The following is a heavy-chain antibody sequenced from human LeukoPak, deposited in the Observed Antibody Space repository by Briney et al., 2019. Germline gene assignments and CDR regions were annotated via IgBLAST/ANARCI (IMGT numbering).Heavy chain of an antibody. D-gene: IGHD3-16*01. CDR3: ARDGASPV. CDR2: INSDGSST. Sequence: GGSLRLSCAASGFTFSSYWMHWVRQAPRKGLVWVSRINSDGSSTSYADSVKGRFTISRVNAKNTLYLQMNSLRAEDTAVYYCARDGASPVWGKGTTVTVSS. J-gene: IGHJ6*04. V-gene: IGHV3-74*01. CDR1: GFTFSSYW.